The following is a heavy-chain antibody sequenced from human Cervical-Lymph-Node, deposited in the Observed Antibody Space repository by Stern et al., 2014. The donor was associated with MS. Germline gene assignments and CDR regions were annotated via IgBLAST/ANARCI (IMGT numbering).Heavy chain of an antibody. D-gene: IGHD4-11*01. V-gene: IGHV4-39*01. CDR1: GGSISSSYY. CDR2: IDDTGRT. Sequence: QLQLQESGPGLVKPSETLSRTCTVSGGSISSSYYWGWIRQSSGKGLEWIGSIDDTGRTFYKPSLKSRVTIYVYTSNNPFSLKLSSVTAADTAVYYCVRQVTVRSRFDYWGQGTLVTVSS. CDR3: VRQVTVRSRFDY. J-gene: IGHJ4*02.